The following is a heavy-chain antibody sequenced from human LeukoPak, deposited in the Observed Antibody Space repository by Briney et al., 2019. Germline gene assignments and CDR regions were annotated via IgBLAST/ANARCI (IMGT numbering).Heavy chain of an antibody. CDR3: ARGELSMVRGVTDYYYYGMDV. CDR2: ISYDGSNK. CDR1: GFTFSSYA. V-gene: IGHV3-30-3*01. Sequence: PGGSLRLSCAASGFTFSSYAMHWVRQAPGKGLEWVAVISYDGSNKYYADSVKGRFTISRDNSKNTLYLQMNSLRAEDTAVYYCARGELSMVRGVTDYYYYGMDVWGQGTTVTVSS. D-gene: IGHD3-10*01. J-gene: IGHJ6*02.